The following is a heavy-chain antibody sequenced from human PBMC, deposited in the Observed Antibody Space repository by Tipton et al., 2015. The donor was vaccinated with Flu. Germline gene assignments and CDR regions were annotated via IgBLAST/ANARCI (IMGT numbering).Heavy chain of an antibody. Sequence: SLRLSCAASGFTFSSYAMSWVRQAPGKGLGWVSAISGSGGSTYYADSVKGRFTISRDNSKNTLYLQMNSLRAEDTAVYYCATSAGERTYSDFWSGFSRPPDYWGQGTLVTVSS. J-gene: IGHJ4*02. D-gene: IGHD3-3*01. CDR3: ATSAGERTYSDFWSGFSRPPDY. CDR2: ISGSGGST. V-gene: IGHV3-23*01. CDR1: GFTFSSYA.